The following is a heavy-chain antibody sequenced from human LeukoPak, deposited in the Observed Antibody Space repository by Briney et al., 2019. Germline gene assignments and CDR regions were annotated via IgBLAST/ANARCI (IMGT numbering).Heavy chain of an antibody. Sequence: ASVKVSCKASGYTFTSYGISWVRQAPGQGLEWMGWINSNSGGTNYAQKFQGRVTMTRDTSISTAYMELSSLTSDDTAIYYCARDLRWLQSDYWGQGTLVTVSS. D-gene: IGHD5-24*01. CDR1: GYTFTSYG. CDR3: ARDLRWLQSDY. V-gene: IGHV1-2*02. CDR2: INSNSGGT. J-gene: IGHJ4*02.